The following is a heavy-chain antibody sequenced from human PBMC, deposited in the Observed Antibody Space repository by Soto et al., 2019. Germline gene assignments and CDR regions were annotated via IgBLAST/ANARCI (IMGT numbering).Heavy chain of an antibody. CDR2: IIRIFGTV. V-gene: IGHV1-69*01. CDR1: GGTFSSYA. CDR3: ARAPGDYDILTGYCFFDY. J-gene: IGHJ4*02. D-gene: IGHD3-9*01. Sequence: QVQLVQSGAEVKKPGSSVKVSCKASGGTFSSYAISWVRQAPGQGLEWMGGIIRIFGTVNYAQKLQGRVTITADESTSTAYMELSSLRSEDTAVYYCARAPGDYDILTGYCFFDYWGQGTLVTVSS.